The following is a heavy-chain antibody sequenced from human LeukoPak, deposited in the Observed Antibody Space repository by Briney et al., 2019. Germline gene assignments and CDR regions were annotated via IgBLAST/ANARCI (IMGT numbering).Heavy chain of an antibody. Sequence: SETLSLTCTVSGGSISSSSYYWGWIRQPPGKGLEWIGRIYYSGSTYYNPSLKSRVTISVDTSKNQFSLKLSSVTAADTAVYYCARQQTYYDILTGYAYYYYGMDVWGQGTTVTVSS. J-gene: IGHJ6*02. CDR2: IYYSGST. V-gene: IGHV4-39*01. CDR3: ARQQTYYDILTGYAYYYYGMDV. CDR1: GGSISSSSYY. D-gene: IGHD3-9*01.